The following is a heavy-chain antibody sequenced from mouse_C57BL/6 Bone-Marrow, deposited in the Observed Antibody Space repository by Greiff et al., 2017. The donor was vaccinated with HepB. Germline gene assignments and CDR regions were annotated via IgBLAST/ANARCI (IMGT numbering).Heavy chain of an antibody. J-gene: IGHJ4*01. Sequence: ESGPGLVKPSQSLSLTCSVTGYSITSGYYWNWIRQFPGNKLEWMGYISYDGSNNYNPSLKNRISITRDTSKNQFFLKLNSVTTEDTATYYCARAGRGGAMDYWGQGTSVTVSS. CDR3: ARAGRGGAMDY. D-gene: IGHD3-1*01. CDR2: ISYDGSN. CDR1: GYSITSGYY. V-gene: IGHV3-6*01.